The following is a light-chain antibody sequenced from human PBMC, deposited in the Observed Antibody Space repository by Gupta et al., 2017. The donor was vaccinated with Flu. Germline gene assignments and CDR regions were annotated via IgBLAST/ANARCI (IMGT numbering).Light chain of an antibody. Sequence: TLSVSPAERVTLSCRASQSVSSNLAWYQQKPGQAPRLIIYDASTRATGVPARFSGSGSGTEFSLTISSLQSEEFAVYYCQQYNNWPPGFTFGPGTKVDIK. J-gene: IGKJ3*01. CDR3: QQYNNWPPGFT. CDR2: DAS. V-gene: IGKV3-15*01. CDR1: QSVSSN.